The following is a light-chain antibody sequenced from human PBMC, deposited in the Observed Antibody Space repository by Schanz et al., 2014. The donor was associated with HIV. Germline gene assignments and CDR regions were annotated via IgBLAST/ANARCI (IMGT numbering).Light chain of an antibody. J-gene: IGLJ2*01. V-gene: IGLV2-11*01. CDR1: SSDIGAYDF. CDR2: EVN. CDR3: QSYDDSLNAVV. Sequence: QSALTQPRSVSGSPGQSVTISCTGTSSDIGAYDFVSWYQHHPGKAPKLLIYEVNKRPSGVSDRFSVSSSGTSASLVISGLQAEDEADYYCQSYDDSLNAVVFGGGTKLTVL.